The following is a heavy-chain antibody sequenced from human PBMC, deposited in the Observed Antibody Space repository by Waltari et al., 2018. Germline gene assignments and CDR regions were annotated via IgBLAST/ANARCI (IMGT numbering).Heavy chain of an antibody. CDR1: GFIFSTYW. D-gene: IGHD3-3*01. CDR3: ARAPFGVVIVLDY. Sequence: EVQLAESGGGLVQPGGSLRLSCAASGFIFSTYWMSWVRQAPGKGLEWVAIIKQDGSEKYSMDSVKGRFTISRDNAKNSLYLQMNGLRAEDTAVYYCARAPFGVVIVLDYWGQGTLVTVSS. CDR2: IKQDGSEK. J-gene: IGHJ4*02. V-gene: IGHV3-7*01.